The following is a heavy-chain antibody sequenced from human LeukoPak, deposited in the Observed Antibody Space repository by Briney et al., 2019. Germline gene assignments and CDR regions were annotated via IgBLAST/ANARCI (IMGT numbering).Heavy chain of an antibody. CDR2: ISYDGNYK. CDR3: ATGSEVGGVIRPFEY. J-gene: IGHJ4*03. V-gene: IGHV3-30-3*01. CDR1: GFTFSTYA. D-gene: IGHD3-10*01. Sequence: QPGRSLRLSCAASGFTFSTYAMHSARQVPGKGLEWLTLISYDGNYKYYASSVKGRFTISRDNYANTLYLQMNSLRPEDTAVFYCATGSEVGGVIRPFEYWGHGIPVTVSS.